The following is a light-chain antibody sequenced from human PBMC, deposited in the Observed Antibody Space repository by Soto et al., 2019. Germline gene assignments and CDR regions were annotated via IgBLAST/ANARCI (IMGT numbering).Light chain of an antibody. J-gene: IGLJ1*01. CDR2: EVS. Sequence: QSVLTQPASVSGSLGQSITISCTGTSSDFGASNYVSWYQQYPGKAPKLMLYEVSVRPSGVSNRFSGSKSGNTASLTISGLQAKDEADYYCSSYTSTILYVFGTGTKLTVL. CDR1: SSDFGASNY. CDR3: SSYTSTILYV. V-gene: IGLV2-14*01.